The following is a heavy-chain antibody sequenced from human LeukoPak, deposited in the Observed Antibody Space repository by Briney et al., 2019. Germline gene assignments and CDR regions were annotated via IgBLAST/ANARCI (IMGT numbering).Heavy chain of an antibody. V-gene: IGHV1-69*05. CDR2: IIPIFGTA. Sequence: ASVKVSCKASGGTFSSYAISWVPQAPGQRLECMGGIIPIFGTANYAQKFQGRVTITTDESTSTAYMELSSLRSEGTAVYYCASGQGGDYVIYYWGQGPLVTVPS. CDR1: GGTFSSYA. J-gene: IGHJ4*02. D-gene: IGHD4-17*01. CDR3: ASGQGGDYVIYY.